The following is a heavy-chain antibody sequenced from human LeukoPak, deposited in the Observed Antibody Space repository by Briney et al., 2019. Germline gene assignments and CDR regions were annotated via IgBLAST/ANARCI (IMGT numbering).Heavy chain of an antibody. J-gene: IGHJ2*01. Sequence: GGSLRLSCAASGFTLSNSAMSWVRQAPGRGLEWVSAITGGGDSTFYADSVKGRFTISRDNSKNTLYLQMNNLRAEDTAVYYCAKFPGGGYYGSGTPRFFDLWGRGTLVTVSS. CDR3: AKFPGGGYYGSGTPRFFDL. CDR2: ITGGGDST. V-gene: IGHV3-23*01. D-gene: IGHD3-10*01. CDR1: GFTLSNSA.